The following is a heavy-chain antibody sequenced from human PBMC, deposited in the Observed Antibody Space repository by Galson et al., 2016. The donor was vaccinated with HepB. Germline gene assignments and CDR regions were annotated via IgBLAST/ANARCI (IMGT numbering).Heavy chain of an antibody. CDR3: ARDFYDGSCHYMDY. D-gene: IGHD2/OR15-2a*01. J-gene: IGHJ4*02. CDR1: GFTFSDHY. V-gene: IGHV3-72*01. CDR2: SRDKAHSYTT. Sequence: SLRLSRAASGFTFSDHYIDWVRQAPGKGLEWVGRSRDKAHSYTTENAAVVKGRFAISRDESENSLYLQMNSLKTEDTAVYYCARDFYDGSCHYMDYWGRGTLVTVSS.